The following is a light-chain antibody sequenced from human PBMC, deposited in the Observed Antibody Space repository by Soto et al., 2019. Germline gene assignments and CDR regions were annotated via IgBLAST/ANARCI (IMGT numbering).Light chain of an antibody. Sequence: EVVMTQSPATLSVSPGERATLSCRASQSVGSNLAWYQQNPGQAPRLLIYGASTRATDISARFSGSGSGTEFTLTISSLQSEDFAVYYCQQYNKWPYTFGQGTKVDIK. V-gene: IGKV3-15*01. J-gene: IGKJ2*01. CDR3: QQYNKWPYT. CDR1: QSVGSN. CDR2: GAS.